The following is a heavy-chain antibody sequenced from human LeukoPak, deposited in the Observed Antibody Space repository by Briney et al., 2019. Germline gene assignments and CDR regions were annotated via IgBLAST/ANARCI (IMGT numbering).Heavy chain of an antibody. CDR1: GYTFTGYY. V-gene: IGHV1-2*06. D-gene: IGHD3-16*02. CDR3: AREHMITFGGVIVIPPFDY. Sequence: GASVKVSCKASGYTFTGYYMHWVRQAPGQGLEWMGRINPNSGGTNYAQKFQGRVTMTRDTSISTAYMELSRLRSDDTAAYYCAREHMITFGGVIVIPPFDYWGQGTLVTVSS. J-gene: IGHJ4*02. CDR2: INPNSGGT.